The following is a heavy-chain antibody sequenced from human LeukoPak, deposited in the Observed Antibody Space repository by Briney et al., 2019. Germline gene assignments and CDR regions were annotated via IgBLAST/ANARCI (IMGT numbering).Heavy chain of an antibody. J-gene: IGHJ4*02. CDR1: GFSFRTYG. Sequence: GRSLRLSCAASGFSFRTYGMHWVRQAPGKGLEWVAVISYDGSNKYYADSVKGRFTISRDNSKNTLYLQMNSLRAEDTAVYYCAKDRRPLRITMIVVDHFDYWGQGTLVTVSS. CDR2: ISYDGSNK. D-gene: IGHD3-22*01. CDR3: AKDRRPLRITMIVVDHFDY. V-gene: IGHV3-30*18.